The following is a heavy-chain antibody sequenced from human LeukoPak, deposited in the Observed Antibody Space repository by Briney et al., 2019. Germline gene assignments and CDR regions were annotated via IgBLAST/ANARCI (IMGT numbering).Heavy chain of an antibody. CDR1: GYTFTGYY. CDR2: INPNSGGT. Sequence: GASVKVSCKASGYTFTGYYMHWVRQAPGQGLEWMGWINPNSGGTNYAQKFQGWVTMTRDTSISTAYMELSRLRSDDTAVYYCARDPGYSYGYGFDDWGQGTLVTVSS. V-gene: IGHV1-2*04. D-gene: IGHD5-18*01. J-gene: IGHJ4*02. CDR3: ARDPGYSYGYGFDD.